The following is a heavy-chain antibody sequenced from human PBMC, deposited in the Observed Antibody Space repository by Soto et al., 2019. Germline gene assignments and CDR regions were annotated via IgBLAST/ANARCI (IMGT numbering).Heavy chain of an antibody. D-gene: IGHD4-17*01. J-gene: IGHJ4*02. V-gene: IGHV4-30-4*01. CDR1: GGSISSGDYY. CDR2: IYYSGST. Sequence: QVQLQESGPGLVKPSQTLSLTCTVSGGSISSGDYYWSWIRQPPGKGLEWIGYIYYSGSTYYNPSLKSRVTISVDTSKNQFSLKLSSVTAADTAVYYCARGAGDYGDLTQRTFDYWGQGTLVTVSS. CDR3: ARGAGDYGDLTQRTFDY.